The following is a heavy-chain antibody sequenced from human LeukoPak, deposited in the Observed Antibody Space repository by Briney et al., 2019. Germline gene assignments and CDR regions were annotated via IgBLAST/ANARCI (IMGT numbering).Heavy chain of an antibody. V-gene: IGHV1-69*04. Sequence: GASVTVSFKASGGTFSIYTISWVRQAPGQGLEWMGRIIPILGIANYAQKFQGRVTITADKSTSTAYMELSSLRSEDTAVYYCARDRYCSSTSCYGGYYYYGMDVWGQGTTVTVSS. CDR1: GGTFSIYT. J-gene: IGHJ6*02. D-gene: IGHD2-2*01. CDR3: ARDRYCSSTSCYGGYYYYGMDV. CDR2: IIPILGIA.